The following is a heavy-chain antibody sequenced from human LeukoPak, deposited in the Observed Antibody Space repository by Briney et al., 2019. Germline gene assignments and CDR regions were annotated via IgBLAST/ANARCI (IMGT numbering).Heavy chain of an antibody. CDR1: GFTFSSYA. CDR3: ARDGSGSYYPVYYFDY. V-gene: IGHV3-30-3*01. J-gene: IGHJ4*02. Sequence: PGGSLRLSCAASGFTFSSYAMHWVRQAPGKGLEWVAVISYDGSNKYYAGPVKGRFTISRDNSKNTLYLQMNSLRAEDTAVYYCARDGSGSYYPVYYFDYWGQGTLVTVSS. D-gene: IGHD1-26*01. CDR2: ISYDGSNK.